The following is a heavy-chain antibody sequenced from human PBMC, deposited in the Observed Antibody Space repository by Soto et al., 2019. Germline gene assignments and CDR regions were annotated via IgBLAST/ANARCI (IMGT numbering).Heavy chain of an antibody. D-gene: IGHD3-22*01. V-gene: IGHV1-18*01. CDR2: ISAYNGNT. CDR3: ALSYYDSSGYPDAFDI. J-gene: IGHJ3*02. Sequence: QVQLVQSGAEVKKPGASVKVSCKASGYTFTSYGISWVRQAPGQGLEWMGWISAYNGNTNYAQKLQGRVTMPTATSTSTGYMELRSLRSDDTAVYYCALSYYDSSGYPDAFDIWGQGTMFTVSS. CDR1: GYTFTSYG.